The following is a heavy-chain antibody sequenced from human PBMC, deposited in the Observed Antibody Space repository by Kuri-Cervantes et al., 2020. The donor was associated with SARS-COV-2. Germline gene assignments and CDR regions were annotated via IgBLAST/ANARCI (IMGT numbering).Heavy chain of an antibody. CDR1: GDSISPTY. J-gene: IGHJ6*02. CDR3: ARSAAAFYGMDV. V-gene: IGHV4-59*01. D-gene: IGHD2-2*01. CDR2: IYYSGSV. Sequence: SKTLSPTCSVSGDSISPTYWTWIRQPPGKGLEWIGHIYYSGSVNYNPSLMSRLTISVDKSKNQVSLKLTSVTAADTAVYYFARSAAAFYGMDVWGQGTTVTVSS.